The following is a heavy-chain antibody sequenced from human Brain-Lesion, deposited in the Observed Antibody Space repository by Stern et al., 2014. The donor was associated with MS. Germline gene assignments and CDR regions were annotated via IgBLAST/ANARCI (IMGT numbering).Heavy chain of an antibody. Sequence: VQLVESGPGLVKPSETLSLTCTVAGGSVSSTSYAWAWIRQPPGKGLEWIGTIYHSGNTYYSPSLKSRLTLSLDTSQNQFSLQLRFVTAADTAVYYCAGEEDIRYCSGGSCTGNWFDPWGQGTLVTVSS. D-gene: IGHD2-15*01. V-gene: IGHV4-39*01. CDR2: IYHSGNT. CDR1: GGSVSSTSYA. CDR3: AGEEDIRYCSGGSCTGNWFDP. J-gene: IGHJ5*02.